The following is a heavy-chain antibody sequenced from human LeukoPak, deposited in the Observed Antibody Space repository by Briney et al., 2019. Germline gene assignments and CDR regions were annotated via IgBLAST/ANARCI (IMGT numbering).Heavy chain of an antibody. CDR1: GFTFSSYW. J-gene: IGHJ2*01. CDR3: ARLTDYSDFAWYFDL. D-gene: IGHD4-11*01. CDR2: IKQDGSEK. V-gene: IGHV3-7*05. Sequence: GRSLRLSCTASGFTFSSYWMSWVRQAPGKGLEWVANIKQDGSEKYYVDSVKGRFTISRDNAKNSLYLQMNSLRAEDTAVYYCARLTDYSDFAWYFDLWGRGTLVTVSS.